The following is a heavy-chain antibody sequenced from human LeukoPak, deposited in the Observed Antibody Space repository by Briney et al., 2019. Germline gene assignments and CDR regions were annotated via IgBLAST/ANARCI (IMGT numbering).Heavy chain of an antibody. Sequence: ASVKVSCKASGYTFTSYYMHWVRQAPGQGLEWMGIINPSGGSTSYAQKFQGRVTMTRDMSTSTVYMELSSLRSEDTAVYYCAKASYYYGSGHNYYMDVWGKGTTVTVSS. CDR3: AKASYYYGSGHNYYMDV. CDR1: GYTFTSYY. J-gene: IGHJ6*03. D-gene: IGHD3-10*01. CDR2: INPSGGST. V-gene: IGHV1-46*01.